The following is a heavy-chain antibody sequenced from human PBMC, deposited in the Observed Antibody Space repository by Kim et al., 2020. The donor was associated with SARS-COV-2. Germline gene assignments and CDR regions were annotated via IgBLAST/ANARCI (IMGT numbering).Heavy chain of an antibody. V-gene: IGHV3-30*01. D-gene: IGHD3-10*01. Sequence: YAESVKGPYTISRDNSKNTLYLQMNSLRAEYTAVYYCARTAGVRVNYCDYWGQGTLVTVSS. J-gene: IGHJ4*02. CDR3: ARTAGVRVNYCDY.